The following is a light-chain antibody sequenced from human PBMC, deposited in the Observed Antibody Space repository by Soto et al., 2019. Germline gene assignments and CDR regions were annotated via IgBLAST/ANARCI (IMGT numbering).Light chain of an antibody. CDR2: GAS. CDR3: QQYGSSPRGT. CDR1: HSVSSSY. V-gene: IGKV3-20*01. Sequence: EIVLTQSPGTLSLSPGERATLSCRASHSVSSSYLAWYQQKPGQAPRLLIYGASSRATGIPDRFSGSGSGTDFTLTISRLEPEDFAVYYCQQYGSSPRGTFGQGTKLEIK. J-gene: IGKJ2*02.